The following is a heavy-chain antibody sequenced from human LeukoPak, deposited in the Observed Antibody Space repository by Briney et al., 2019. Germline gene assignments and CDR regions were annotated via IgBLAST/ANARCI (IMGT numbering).Heavy chain of an antibody. Sequence: GGSLRLSCAASGFTLSSYEMNWVRQAPGKGLEWVSYITGSGSAIYYADSVKGRFTISRDNAKNSLYLQMNSLRVEDTAVYYCARDRGVYGGNSYRFDYWGQGTLVTVSS. CDR3: ARDRGVYGGNSYRFDY. J-gene: IGHJ4*02. D-gene: IGHD4-23*01. CDR2: ITGSGSAI. CDR1: GFTLSSYE. V-gene: IGHV3-48*03.